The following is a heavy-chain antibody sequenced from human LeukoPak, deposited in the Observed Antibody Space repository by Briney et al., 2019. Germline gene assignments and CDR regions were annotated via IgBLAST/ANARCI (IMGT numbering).Heavy chain of an antibody. D-gene: IGHD3-9*01. J-gene: IGHJ3*02. Sequence: PGESLKISCKGSGYSFTSYWIGWVRQMPGKGLEWIGIIYPGGSDARYSPSFQGQVTISADKSISTAYLQWSSLKASDTAMYYCATLYYDILTGYSDDAFDIWGQGTMVTVSS. CDR1: GYSFTSYW. CDR2: IYPGGSDA. V-gene: IGHV5-51*01. CDR3: ATLYYDILTGYSDDAFDI.